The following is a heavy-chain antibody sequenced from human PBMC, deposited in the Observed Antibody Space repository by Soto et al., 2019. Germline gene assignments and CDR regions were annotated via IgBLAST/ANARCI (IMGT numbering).Heavy chain of an antibody. D-gene: IGHD1-20*01. CDR1: GFTFSDYS. V-gene: IGHV3-23*01. J-gene: IGHJ4*02. CDR2: ISGSGEST. CDR3: ARSLGNNWSEYYFAC. Sequence: EVQLLESGGDLVQPGGSLRLSCAASGFTFSDYSLSWVRQAPGKGLEWVSGISGSGESTYYADSVTGRFTISRDNSKDTMFIQMNTLRYEDTALYYCARSLGNNWSEYYFACWGQGAVVTVSS.